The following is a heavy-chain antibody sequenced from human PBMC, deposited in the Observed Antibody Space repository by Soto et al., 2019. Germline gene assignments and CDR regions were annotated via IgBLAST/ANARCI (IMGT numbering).Heavy chain of an antibody. V-gene: IGHV4-34*01. D-gene: IGHD3-3*01. Sequence: PSETLSLTCAVYGGSFSGYYWSWIRQPPGKGLEWIGEINHSGSTNYNPSLKSRVTISVDTSKNQFSLKLSSVTAADTAVYYCARRTTYYDFWSGYYKGYYYGMDVWGQGTTVIVSS. J-gene: IGHJ6*02. CDR3: ARRTTYYDFWSGYYKGYYYGMDV. CDR2: INHSGST. CDR1: GGSFSGYY.